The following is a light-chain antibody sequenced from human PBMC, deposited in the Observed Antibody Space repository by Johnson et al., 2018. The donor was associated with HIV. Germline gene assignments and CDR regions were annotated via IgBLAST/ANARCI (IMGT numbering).Light chain of an antibody. Sequence: QSVLTQPPSVSAAPGQKVTISCSGSSSNIGNNYVSWYQVLPGTAPKLLIYENNKRPSGIPDRFSGSKSGTSATLGITGLQTGDEADYYCGTWDSTLSAGGVFGTGTKVTVL. V-gene: IGLV1-51*02. J-gene: IGLJ1*01. CDR3: GTWDSTLSAGGV. CDR1: SSNIGNNY. CDR2: ENN.